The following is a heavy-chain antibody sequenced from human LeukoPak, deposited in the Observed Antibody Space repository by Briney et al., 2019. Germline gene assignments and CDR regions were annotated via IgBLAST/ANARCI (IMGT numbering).Heavy chain of an antibody. CDR1: GFTFSSYD. CDR3: AREDCSSISCQGGMDV. J-gene: IGHJ6*02. Sequence: PGGSLRLSCAASGFTFSSYDMSWVRQAPGKGLEWVSAISGGSPSTFYADSVKGRFTISRDNSKNTLYMQMNSLRTEDTAVYYCAREDCSSISCQGGMDVWGQGTTVTVSS. D-gene: IGHD2-2*01. V-gene: IGHV3-23*01. CDR2: ISGGSPST.